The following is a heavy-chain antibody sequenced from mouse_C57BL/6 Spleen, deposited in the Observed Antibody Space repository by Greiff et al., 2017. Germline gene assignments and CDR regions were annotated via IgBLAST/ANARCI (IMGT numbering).Heavy chain of an antibody. D-gene: IGHD2-3*01. J-gene: IGHJ1*03. CDR1: GYTFTSYW. CDR3: ARYYDGYYFWYFDV. CDR2: IDPSDSYT. V-gene: IGHV1-59*01. Sequence: VKLQQPGAELVRPGTSVKLSCKASGYTFTSYWMHWVKQRPGQGLEWIGVIDPSDSYTNYNQKFKGKATLTVDTSSSTAYMQLSSLTSEDSAVYYCARYYDGYYFWYFDVWGTGTTVTVSS.